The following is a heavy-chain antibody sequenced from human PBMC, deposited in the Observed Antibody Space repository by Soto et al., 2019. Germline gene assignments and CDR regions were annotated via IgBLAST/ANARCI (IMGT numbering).Heavy chain of an antibody. V-gene: IGHV1-69*19. D-gene: IGHD2-2*01. J-gene: IGHJ4*02. CDR1: GGTFNTYA. Sequence: QVQLVQSGAEMNKPGSSVQVSCQSSGGTFNTYAINCVRPAPGQGPEWMGDSSPMFGAANYAPKIQGRVTITADESTGTSYMPLSSSTSEDTALYFCAREVQVHTPAFVYWGQGNRVTGSS. CDR2: SSPMFGAA. CDR3: AREVQVHTPAFVY.